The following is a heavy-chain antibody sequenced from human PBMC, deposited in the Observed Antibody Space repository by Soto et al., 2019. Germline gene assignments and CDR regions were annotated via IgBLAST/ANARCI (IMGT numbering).Heavy chain of an antibody. J-gene: IGHJ6*02. CDR1: GFTFSSYA. D-gene: IGHD2-15*01. Sequence: QVQLVESGGCVVQPGRCLRLSCAASGFTFSSYAMHWVRQAPGKGLEWVAVISYDGSNKYYADSVNGRFTISRDNSKNTLYLQMTRLLAEDTVVYDCASVGCDGGSCYTLVWRRYGMDVWGQGTMVTVSS. V-gene: IGHV3-30-3*01. CDR3: ASVGCDGGSCYTLVWRRYGMDV. CDR2: ISYDGSNK.